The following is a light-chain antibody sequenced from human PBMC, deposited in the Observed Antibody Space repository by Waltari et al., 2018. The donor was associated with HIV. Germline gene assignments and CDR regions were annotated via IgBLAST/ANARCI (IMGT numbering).Light chain of an antibody. Sequence: DIQLTQSPLSLSASIGDSVIITCRASQGIRNFVAWFQQKPGKAPKSLIYDASSLQSGVPSRFSGSGSETYFTLTISSLQPEDFATYYCQQYGDYPPTFGPGTRVEI. V-gene: IGKV1-16*01. CDR2: DAS. J-gene: IGKJ1*01. CDR1: QGIRNF. CDR3: QQYGDYPPT.